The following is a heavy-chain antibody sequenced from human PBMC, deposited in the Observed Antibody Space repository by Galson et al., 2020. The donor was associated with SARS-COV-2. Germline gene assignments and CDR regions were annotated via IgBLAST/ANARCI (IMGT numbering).Heavy chain of an antibody. V-gene: IGHV3-30*03. CDR1: GFTFSSYG. J-gene: IGHJ6*02. CDR3: ARRGEWYPGHYGMDV. Sequence: TGGSLRLSCAASGFTFSSYGMHWFHQAPGKGLEWVAVISYDGSNKYYADSVKGRFTISRDNSKNTLYLQMNSLRAEDTAVYYCARRGEWYPGHYGMDVWGQGTTVTVSS. D-gene: IGHD3-10*01. CDR2: ISYDGSNK.